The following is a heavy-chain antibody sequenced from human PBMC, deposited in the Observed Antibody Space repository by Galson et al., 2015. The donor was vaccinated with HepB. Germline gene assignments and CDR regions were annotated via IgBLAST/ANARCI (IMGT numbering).Heavy chain of an antibody. V-gene: IGHV5-51*01. CDR1: GYSFTGYW. D-gene: IGHD5-24*01. Sequence: QSGAEVKKPGESLKISCKGSGYSFTGYWIGWVRQMPGKGLEWMGFLYPGDSHTKYSPSFEGQVTISADRSITTAHLQWSSLQASDSAMYYCARGRDGNILWGQGTLVTVSS. CDR3: ARGRDGNIL. J-gene: IGHJ4*02. CDR2: LYPGDSHT.